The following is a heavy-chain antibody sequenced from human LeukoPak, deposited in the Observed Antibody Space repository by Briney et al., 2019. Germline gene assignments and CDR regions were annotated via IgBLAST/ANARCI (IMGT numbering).Heavy chain of an antibody. CDR3: ARIVVRRAFDI. CDR2: ISSSSSYI. Sequence: GGSLRLSCAASGFTFSSYSMSWVRQAPGKGLEWVSSISSSSSYIYYADSVKGRFTISRDNAKNSLYLQMNSLRAEDTAVYYCARIVVRRAFDIWGQGTMVTVSS. D-gene: IGHD3-22*01. J-gene: IGHJ3*02. CDR1: GFTFSSYS. V-gene: IGHV3-21*01.